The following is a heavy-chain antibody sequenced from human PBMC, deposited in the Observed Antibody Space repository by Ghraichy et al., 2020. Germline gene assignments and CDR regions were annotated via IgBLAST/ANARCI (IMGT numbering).Heavy chain of an antibody. Sequence: SGPTLVKPTQTLTLTCTFSGFSLSTGGLGVGWIRQPPGKALEWLAIIYWDDDKRYSPSLKSRATITKDTSENQVVLTMTNMDPVDTGTYYCAHSGFGLGGFDYWGQGTLVTVSS. CDR3: AHSGFGLGGFDY. V-gene: IGHV2-5*02. J-gene: IGHJ4*02. CDR1: GFSLSTGGLG. D-gene: IGHD3-16*01. CDR2: IYWDDDK.